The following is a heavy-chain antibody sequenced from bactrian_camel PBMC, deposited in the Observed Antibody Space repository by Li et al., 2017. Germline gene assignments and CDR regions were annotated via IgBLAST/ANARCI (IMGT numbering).Heavy chain of an antibody. J-gene: IGHJ4*01. CDR1: GYPYSSTC. CDR3: GTNKYCRGSACCNSDFSH. V-gene: IGHV3S25*01. D-gene: IGHD2*01. Sequence: QLVESGGGSVQAGGSLRLSCEISGYPYSSTCMSWFRQAPGKAREGVAAIYAAGGRTYYADSVKGRFTISKDSAKNTVYLQMNSLKPEDTAMYYCGTNKYCRGSACCNSDFSHWGQGTQVTVS. CDR2: IYAAGGRT.